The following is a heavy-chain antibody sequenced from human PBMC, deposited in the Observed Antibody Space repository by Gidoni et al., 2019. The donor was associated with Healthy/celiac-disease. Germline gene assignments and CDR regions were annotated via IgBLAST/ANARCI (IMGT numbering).Heavy chain of an antibody. V-gene: IGHV4-31*03. J-gene: IGHJ4*02. Sequence: QVQLQESGPGLVKPSQTLSLTCTVPGGSISSGGYYWSWIRQHPGKGLEWIGYIYYSGSTYYNPSLKSRVTISVDTSKNQFSLKLSSVTAADTAVYYCARETFDFDWSTRTFDYWGQGTLVTVSS. D-gene: IGHD3-9*01. CDR2: IYYSGST. CDR3: ARETFDFDWSTRTFDY. CDR1: GGSISSGGYY.